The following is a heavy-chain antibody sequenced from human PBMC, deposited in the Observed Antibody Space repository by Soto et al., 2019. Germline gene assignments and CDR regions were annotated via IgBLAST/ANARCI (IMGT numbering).Heavy chain of an antibody. J-gene: IGHJ3*02. CDR2: IIPIFGTS. D-gene: IGHD2-15*01. CDR1: GGTFSSYA. Sequence: QVQLVQSGAEVKKPGSSVKVSCKASGGTFSSYAISWVRQAPGQGLEWMGGIIPIFGTSNYAQTFRGRVTITAYETPSTAYTDLSSLRSEDTAVDYCARSRHCSGGSTYRDAFDIWGQGTMVTVSS. CDR3: ARSRHCSGGSTYRDAFDI. V-gene: IGHV1-69*12.